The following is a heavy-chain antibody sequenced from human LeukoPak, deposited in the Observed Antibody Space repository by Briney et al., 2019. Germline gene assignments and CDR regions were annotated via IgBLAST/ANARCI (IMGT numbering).Heavy chain of an antibody. D-gene: IGHD1-26*01. CDR1: GYTFTGYY. V-gene: IGHV1-2*02. Sequence: ASVKVSCKASGYTFTGYYMHWVRQAPGQGLEWMGWINPNSGGTNYAQKFQGRVTMTRDTSISTAYMELSSLRSEDTAVYYCARGHSGSYIEYYFDYWGQGTLVTVSS. J-gene: IGHJ4*02. CDR3: ARGHSGSYIEYYFDY. CDR2: INPNSGGT.